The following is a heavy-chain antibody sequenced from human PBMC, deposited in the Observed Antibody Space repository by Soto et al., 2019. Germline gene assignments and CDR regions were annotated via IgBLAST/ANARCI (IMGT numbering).Heavy chain of an antibody. Sequence: QVQLVESGGGVVQPGRSLRLSCTASGFTFSTFALHWVRQGPGKGLGWAAIIWPDGNDKYYADSVKGRFTISSDNSKNTLSLQMNSPRAEDTAVYYCVRGSSCSNGVRYNLGWFGPGGQETLVTVSS. CDR1: GFTFSTFA. D-gene: IGHD2-8*01. CDR3: VRGSSCSNGVRYNLGWFGP. V-gene: IGHV3-33*01. CDR2: IWPDGNDK. J-gene: IGHJ5*02.